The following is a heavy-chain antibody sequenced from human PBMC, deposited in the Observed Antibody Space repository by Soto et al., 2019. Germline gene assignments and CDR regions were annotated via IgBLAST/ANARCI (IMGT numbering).Heavy chain of an antibody. Sequence: GGSLRLSCAASGFTFSSYDMHWVRQAPGKGLEWVAGISYDGSNKYYAESVKARFTISRDNSKNTLYLQMNSLRPEDTAVYYCARDDYGDYCFDDWGQGTLVTVSS. D-gene: IGHD4-17*01. J-gene: IGHJ4*02. V-gene: IGHV3-30-3*01. CDR1: GFTFSSYD. CDR2: ISYDGSNK. CDR3: ARDDYGDYCFDD.